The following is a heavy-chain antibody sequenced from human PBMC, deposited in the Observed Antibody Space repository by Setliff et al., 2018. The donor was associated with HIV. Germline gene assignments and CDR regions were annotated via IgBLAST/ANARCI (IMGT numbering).Heavy chain of an antibody. D-gene: IGHD3-3*01. CDR3: ARRRSDFWSGYYKGWFDP. J-gene: IGHJ5*02. Sequence: SETLSLTCAVYGGSFSGYYWSWIRQPPGKGLEWIGEINHSGSINYNPSLKSRVTISVDTSKNQFSLKLSSVTAADTAVYYCARRRSDFWSGYYKGWFDPWGQGTLVTVSS. CDR1: GGSFSGYY. V-gene: IGHV4-34*01. CDR2: INHSGSI.